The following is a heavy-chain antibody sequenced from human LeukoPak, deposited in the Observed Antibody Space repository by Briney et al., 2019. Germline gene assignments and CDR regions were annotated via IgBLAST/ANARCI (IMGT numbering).Heavy chain of an antibody. Sequence: ASVKVSCKASGFTFSSYGISWVRQAPGQGLEWMGWISAYNGNTNYAQNLQGRVTMTTDTSTSTAYMELRSLRSDDTAVYYCANEGVVVVGNCFDPWGQGTLVTVSS. V-gene: IGHV1-18*01. CDR2: ISAYNGNT. D-gene: IGHD3-22*01. CDR3: ANEGVVVVGNCFDP. J-gene: IGHJ5*02. CDR1: GFTFSSYG.